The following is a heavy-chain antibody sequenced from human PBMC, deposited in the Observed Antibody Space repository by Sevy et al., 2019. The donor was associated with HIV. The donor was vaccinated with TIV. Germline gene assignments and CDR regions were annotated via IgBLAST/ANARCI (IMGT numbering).Heavy chain of an antibody. J-gene: IGHJ5*01. D-gene: IGHD2-2*01. CDR2: ISTSGTTI. Sequence: GGSLRLSCAVSGFTLRSYEMNWVCQAPGKGLEWVSFISTSGTTIYYADSVKGRFTISRDNAKNSLYLQMDSLRAEDTALYYCARGAGIVVVPAAIWFDSWGQGTLVTVSS. V-gene: IGHV3-48*03. CDR3: ARGAGIVVVPAAIWFDS. CDR1: GFTLRSYE.